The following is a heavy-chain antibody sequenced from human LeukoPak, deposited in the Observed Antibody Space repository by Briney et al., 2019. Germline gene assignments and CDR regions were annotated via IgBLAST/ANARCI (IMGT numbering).Heavy chain of an antibody. Sequence: GASVKVSCKASGGTFSSYAISWVRQAPGQGLEWMGGIIPIFGTANYAQKFQGRVTITADKSTSTAYMELSSLRSEDTAVYYCARALGYCSAGSCYSNDYWGQGTLVTVSS. J-gene: IGHJ4*02. V-gene: IGHV1-69*06. CDR1: GGTFSSYA. CDR3: ARALGYCSAGSCYSNDY. D-gene: IGHD2-15*01. CDR2: IIPIFGTA.